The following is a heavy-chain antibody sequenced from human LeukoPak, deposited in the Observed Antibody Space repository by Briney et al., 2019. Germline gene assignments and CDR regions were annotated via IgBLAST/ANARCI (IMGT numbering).Heavy chain of an antibody. CDR3: ARAQEYYDFWSGAPYYFDY. Sequence: SETLSLTCTVSGGSISSSSYYWSWIRQPAGKGLEWIGRIYTSGSTNYNPSLKSRVTMSVDTSKNQFSLKLSSVTAADTAVYYCARAQEYYDFWSGAPYYFDYWGQGTLVTVSS. J-gene: IGHJ4*02. D-gene: IGHD3-3*01. V-gene: IGHV4-61*02. CDR1: GGSISSSSYY. CDR2: IYTSGST.